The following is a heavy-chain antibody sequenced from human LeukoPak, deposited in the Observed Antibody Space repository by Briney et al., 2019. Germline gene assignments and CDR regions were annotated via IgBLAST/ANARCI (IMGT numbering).Heavy chain of an antibody. CDR1: GFTFSSHG. J-gene: IGHJ4*02. CDR2: IIPSGHTT. V-gene: IGHV3-21*01. CDR3: ARDRKRIAVAGEQDY. Sequence: GGSLRLSCVASGFTFSSHGMNWVRQAPGKGLEWVSGIIPSGHTTYYADSVKGRFTISRDNAKNSLYLQMNSLRAEDTAVYYCARDRKRIAVAGEQDYWGQGTLVTVSS. D-gene: IGHD6-19*01.